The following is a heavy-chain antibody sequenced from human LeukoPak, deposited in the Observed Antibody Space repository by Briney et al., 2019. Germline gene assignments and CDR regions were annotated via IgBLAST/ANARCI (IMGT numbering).Heavy chain of an antibody. V-gene: IGHV1-69*05. CDR3: ARAFDYTAAYLHYYYMDV. CDR1: GGTFSSYA. J-gene: IGHJ6*03. Sequence: ASVKVSCKASGGTFSSYAISWVRQAPGQGLEWMGGIIPIFGTANYAQKFQGRVTITTDESTCTAYMELSRLRSDDTAVYYCARAFDYTAAYLHYYYMDVWGKGTTVTVSS. D-gene: IGHD3-16*01. CDR2: IIPIFGTA.